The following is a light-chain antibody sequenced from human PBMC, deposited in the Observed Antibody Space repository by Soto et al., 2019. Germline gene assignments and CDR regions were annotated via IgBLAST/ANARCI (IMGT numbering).Light chain of an antibody. Sequence: DIQMTQSPSSLSASVGDRVXXXXRASQGISSWLAWYQQKPGKAAKLLXXDXAXXESGGPSGFSGSGSGTEFTLTISSLQPDDFATYYCQQYNSYWTFGQGTKVDI. CDR1: QGISSW. V-gene: IGKV1-5*01. J-gene: IGKJ1*01. CDR2: DXA. CDR3: QQYNSYWT.